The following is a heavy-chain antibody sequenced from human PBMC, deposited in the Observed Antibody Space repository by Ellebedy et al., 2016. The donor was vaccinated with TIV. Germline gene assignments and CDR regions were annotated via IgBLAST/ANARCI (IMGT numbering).Heavy chain of an antibody. CDR1: GGSISSSSYY. Sequence: SETLSLTCTVSGGSISSSSYYWVWIRQSPGTGLEWIGSIYYSGSTHYNPSLKSRITISVDTSKNQFSLKLSSATTADTAMYYCTRGGTSYSDYWGQGTLVTVSS. CDR3: TRGGTSYSDY. CDR2: IYYSGST. J-gene: IGHJ4*02. V-gene: IGHV4-39*07. D-gene: IGHD1-1*01.